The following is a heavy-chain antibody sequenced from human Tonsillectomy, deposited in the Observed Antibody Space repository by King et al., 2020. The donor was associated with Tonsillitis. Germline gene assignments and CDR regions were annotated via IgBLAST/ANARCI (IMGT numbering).Heavy chain of an antibody. J-gene: IGHJ4*02. CDR2: TNPDGSQK. CDR3: GRGRSNSVDF. V-gene: IGHV3-7*03. CDR1: GFTFSRYW. D-gene: IGHD2-2*01. Sequence: VQLVESGGDLVQPGGSLRLSCAASGFTFSRYWMNWVRQAPGKGLEWVANTNPDGSQKNYVNSVKGRFTISRDNDKNSLYLQMNSLRDEDTAIYYCGRGRSNSVDFWGQGTLVTVSS.